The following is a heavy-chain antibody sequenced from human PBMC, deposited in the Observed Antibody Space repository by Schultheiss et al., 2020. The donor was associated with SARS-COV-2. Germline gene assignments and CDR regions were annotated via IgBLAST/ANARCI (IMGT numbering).Heavy chain of an antibody. CDR3: TSGTF. D-gene: IGHD1-1*01. J-gene: IGHJ4*02. Sequence: GSLRLSCAVSGGSISSSNWWSWVRQPPGKGLEWIGYIYYSGSTYCNPSLKSRVTISVDTSKNQFSLKLSSVTAADTAVYYCTSGTFWGQGTLVTVSS. CDR1: GGSISSSNW. V-gene: IGHV4-4*02. CDR2: IYYSGST.